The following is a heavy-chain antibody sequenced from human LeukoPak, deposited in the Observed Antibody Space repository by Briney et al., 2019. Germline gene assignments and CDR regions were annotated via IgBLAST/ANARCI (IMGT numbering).Heavy chain of an antibody. CDR3: AKTGTDGGYSIYFDH. CDR1: GLTFSRYA. J-gene: IGHJ4*02. V-gene: IGHV3-23*01. Sequence: PGGSLRLSCAASGLTFSRYAMSWVRQAPGKGLEWVSTISGSGGGTYNADSVKGRFTISRDNSQNTLYLQMNSLRAEDTAIYYCAKTGTDGGYSIYFDHWGQGTLVTVSS. D-gene: IGHD1-14*01. CDR2: ISGSGGGT.